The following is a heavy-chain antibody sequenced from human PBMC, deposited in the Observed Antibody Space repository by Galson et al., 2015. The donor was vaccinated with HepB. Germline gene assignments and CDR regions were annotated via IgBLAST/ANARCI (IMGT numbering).Heavy chain of an antibody. CDR2: IYYSGST. J-gene: IGHJ6*02. V-gene: IGHV4-59*01. D-gene: IGHD3-10*01. CDR3: ARSAQGSGSYGMDV. Sequence: ATLSLSCTVAVASTSSYYWSCSRQPREERLGWFGNIYYSGSTNYNPSLKSRVTISVDTSKNQFSLKLSSVTAGDTAVYYCARSAQGSGSYGMDVWGQGTTVTVSS. CDR1: VASTSSYY.